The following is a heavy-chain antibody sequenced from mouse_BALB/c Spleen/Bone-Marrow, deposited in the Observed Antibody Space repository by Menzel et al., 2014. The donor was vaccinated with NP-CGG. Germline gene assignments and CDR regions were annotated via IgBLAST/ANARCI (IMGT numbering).Heavy chain of an antibody. D-gene: IGHD1-1*01. J-gene: IGHJ2*01. Sequence: EVQVVESGGGLVQPGGSLRLSCATSGFTFXDYYMNWVRQPPGKALEWLGFIRNKANGYTTEYSASVKGRFTISRDNSQSILYLQMNTLRAEDSATYYCARDSRSTVSHFDYWGQGTTLPVSS. V-gene: IGHV7-3*02. CDR2: IRNKANGYTT. CDR1: GFTFXDYY. CDR3: ARDSRSTVSHFDY.